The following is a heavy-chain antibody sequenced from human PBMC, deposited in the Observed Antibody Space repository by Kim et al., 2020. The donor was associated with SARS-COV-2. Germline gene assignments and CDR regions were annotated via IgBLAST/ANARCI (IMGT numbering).Heavy chain of an antibody. V-gene: IGHV3-64D*06. CDR2: ISSNGGST. CDR1: GFTFSSYA. Sequence: GGSLRLSCSASGFTFSSYAMHWVHQAPGKGLEYVSAISSNGGSTYYADSVKGRFTISRDNSKNTLYLQMSSLRAEDTAVYYCVNGYYYDSSGYSPDYWGQGTLVTVSS. D-gene: IGHD3-22*01. CDR3: VNGYYYDSSGYSPDY. J-gene: IGHJ4*02.